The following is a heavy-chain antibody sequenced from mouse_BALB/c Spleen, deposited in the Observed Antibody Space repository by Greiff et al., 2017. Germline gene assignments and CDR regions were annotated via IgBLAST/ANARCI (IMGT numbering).Heavy chain of an antibody. CDR2: ISSGGSYT. CDR3: ARRGDYDDYYAMDY. J-gene: IGHJ4*01. Sequence: DVQLVESGGDLVKPGGSLKLSCAASGFTFSSYGMSWVRQTPDKRLEWVATISSGGSYTYYPDSVKGRFTISRDNAKNTLYLQMSSLKSEDTAMYYCARRGDYDDYYAMDYWGQGTSVTVSS. CDR1: GFTFSSYG. D-gene: IGHD2-4*01. V-gene: IGHV5-6*01.